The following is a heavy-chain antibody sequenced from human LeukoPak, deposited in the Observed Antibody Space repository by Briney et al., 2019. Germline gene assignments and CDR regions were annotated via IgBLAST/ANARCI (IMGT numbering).Heavy chain of an antibody. V-gene: IGHV3-9*01. CDR1: GFTFDDYT. D-gene: IGHD6-19*01. CDR3: AKDIGFSGWHNFDY. Sequence: RPGGSLRLSCAASGFTFDDYTMHWVRQAPGKGLEWVSGISWNSGSIGYADSMKGRFTISRDNAKNSLYLQMNSLRAEDTALYYCAKDIGFSGWHNFDYWGQGTLVTVSS. CDR2: ISWNSGSI. J-gene: IGHJ4*02.